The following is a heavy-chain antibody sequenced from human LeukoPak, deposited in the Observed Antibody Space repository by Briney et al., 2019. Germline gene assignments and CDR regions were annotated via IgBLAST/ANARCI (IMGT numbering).Heavy chain of an antibody. D-gene: IGHD3-16*02. Sequence: PGGSLRLSCAASGFTFSSYWMHWVRHAPGKGLVWVSRINSDGSSTSYADSVRGRFSISRDNAKNTLYLQMNSLRAEDTGVYYCARELYVWGSCRSKNFDYWGQGTLVTVSS. CDR3: ARELYVWGSCRSKNFDY. CDR1: GFTFSSYW. V-gene: IGHV3-74*01. J-gene: IGHJ4*02. CDR2: INSDGSST.